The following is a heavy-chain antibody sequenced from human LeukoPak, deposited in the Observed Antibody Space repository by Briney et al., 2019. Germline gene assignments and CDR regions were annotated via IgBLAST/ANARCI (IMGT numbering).Heavy chain of an antibody. CDR1: GFTFSSYA. Sequence: PGGSLRLSCAASGFTFSSYAMHWVRQAPGKGLEYVSAISSNGGSTYYANSVKGRFTISRDNSKNTLYLQMGSLRAEDMAVYYCARGIAARPEYWGQGTLVIVSS. J-gene: IGHJ4*02. V-gene: IGHV3-64*01. CDR2: ISSNGGST. CDR3: ARGIAARPEY. D-gene: IGHD6-6*01.